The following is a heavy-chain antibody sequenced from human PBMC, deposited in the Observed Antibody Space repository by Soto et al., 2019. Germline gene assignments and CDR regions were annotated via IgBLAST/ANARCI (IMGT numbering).Heavy chain of an antibody. V-gene: IGHV1-8*01. J-gene: IGHJ6*02. CDR1: GYTFTSYD. Sequence: ASVKVSCKASGYTFTSYDINWVRQATGQGLEWMGWMNPNSGNTGYAQKFQGRVTMTRNTSISTAYMELSSLRSEDTAVYYCARGITGTYYYYYGMDVWGQGTTVTVSS. CDR3: ARGITGTYYYYYGMDV. D-gene: IGHD1-20*01. CDR2: MNPNSGNT.